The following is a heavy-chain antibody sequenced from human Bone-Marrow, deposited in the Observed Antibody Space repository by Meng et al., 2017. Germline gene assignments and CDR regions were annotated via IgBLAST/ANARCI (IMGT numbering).Heavy chain of an antibody. V-gene: IGHV4-34*01. CDR1: GGSFSDYY. D-gene: IGHD5-12*01. CDR3: ARAKRIYSGYGWWFDP. Sequence: QVQLQQWCACLLKPSETLSLTCVVSGGSFSDYYWSWIRQPPGKGLEWIGEINHSGSTNYNPSLKSRVTISVDTSKNQFSLKLSSVTAADTAVYYCARAKRIYSGYGWWFDPWGQGTLVTVSS. CDR2: INHSGST. J-gene: IGHJ5*02.